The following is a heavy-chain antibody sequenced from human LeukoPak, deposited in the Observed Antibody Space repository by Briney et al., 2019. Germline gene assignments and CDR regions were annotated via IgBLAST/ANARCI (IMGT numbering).Heavy chain of an antibody. V-gene: IGHV3-23*01. CDR2: ISGSGGST. D-gene: IGHD3-22*01. CDR3: AKGDYYDSSGYMGGYCFDY. Sequence: GGSLRLSCAASGFTFSSYAMSWVRQAPGKGLEWVSAISGSGGSTYYADSVKGRFTISRDNSKNTLYLQMNSLRAEDTAVYYCAKGDYYDSSGYMGGYCFDYWGQGTLVTVSS. CDR1: GFTFSSYA. J-gene: IGHJ4*02.